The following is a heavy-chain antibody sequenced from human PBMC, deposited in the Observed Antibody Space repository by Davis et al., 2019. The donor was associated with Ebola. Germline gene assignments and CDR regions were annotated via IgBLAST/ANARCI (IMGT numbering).Heavy chain of an antibody. J-gene: IGHJ1*01. V-gene: IGHV4-59*11. D-gene: IGHD3-9*01. CDR3: ARMVANILTPYLGKFQY. Sequence: PSETLSLTCTVSGGSISSHYWSWLRQPPGKGLEWIGYIYYSGNTRYNPALKSRVTISVDTSKSQFSLNLRSVTAADTAVYYCARMVANILTPYLGKFQYWGQGTLVSVSS. CDR1: GGSISSHY. CDR2: IYYSGNT.